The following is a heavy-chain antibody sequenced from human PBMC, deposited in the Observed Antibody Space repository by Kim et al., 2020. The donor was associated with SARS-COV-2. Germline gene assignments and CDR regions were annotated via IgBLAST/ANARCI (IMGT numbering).Heavy chain of an antibody. CDR1: GYSFTSYW. D-gene: IGHD3-3*01. V-gene: IGHV5-51*01. J-gene: IGHJ4*02. CDR3: ARLDGRYDFWSGPKSVFDY. CDR2: IYPGDSDT. Sequence: GESLKISCKGSGYSFTSYWIGWVRQMPGKGLEWMGIIYPGDSDTRYSPSFQGQVTISADKSISTAYLQWSSLKASDTAMYYCARLDGRYDFWSGPKSVFDYWGQGTLVTVSS.